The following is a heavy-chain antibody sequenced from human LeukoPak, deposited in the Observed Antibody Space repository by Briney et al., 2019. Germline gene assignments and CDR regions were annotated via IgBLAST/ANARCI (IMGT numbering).Heavy chain of an antibody. J-gene: IGHJ4*02. CDR1: GFTFNSYG. CDR3: AKVDYYGSGRSLDY. D-gene: IGHD3-10*01. CDR2: ISYDGSNK. Sequence: GSLRLSCAASGFTFNSYGMHWVRQAPGKGLEWVAFISYDGSNKYYADSVKGRFTISRDNSKNTVYLQMNSLRAEDTAVYYCAKVDYYGSGRSLDYWGQGTLVTVSS. V-gene: IGHV3-30*18.